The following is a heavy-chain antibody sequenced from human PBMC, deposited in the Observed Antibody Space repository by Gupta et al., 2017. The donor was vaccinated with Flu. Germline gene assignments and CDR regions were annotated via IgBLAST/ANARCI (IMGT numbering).Heavy chain of an antibody. CDR1: GFTFSNYW. CDR3: ARGLFGHYGMDV. J-gene: IGHJ6*02. V-gene: IGHV3-74*01. CDR2: VKGDVSQT. Sequence: EVQLVESGGGLVQPGGSLRLSCAASGFTFSNYWIHWVRQAPGKGLVWVSRVKGDVSQTNYADSVKGRFTISRDNAKNTVYLQMNSLSAEDTGLYDCARGLFGHYGMDVWGQGTTVTVSS. D-gene: IGHD3-10*01.